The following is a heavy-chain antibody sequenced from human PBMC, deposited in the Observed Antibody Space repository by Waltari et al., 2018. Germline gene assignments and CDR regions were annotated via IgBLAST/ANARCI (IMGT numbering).Heavy chain of an antibody. CDR2: IYHSGST. V-gene: IGHV4-38-2*01. Sequence: QVQLQESGPGLVKPSETLSLTCAVSGYSISSGYYWGWIRQPPGKGLEWIGSIYHSGSTYYNPSLKSRVTISVDTSKNQFSLKLSSVTAADTAVYYCARLSPDCGDDCYYFTDAFDIWGQGTMVTVSS. CDR3: ARLSPDCGDDCYYFTDAFDI. J-gene: IGHJ3*02. D-gene: IGHD2-21*01. CDR1: GYSISSGYY.